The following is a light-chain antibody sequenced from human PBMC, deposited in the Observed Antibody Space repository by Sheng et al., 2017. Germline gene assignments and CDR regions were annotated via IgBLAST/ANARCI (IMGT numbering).Light chain of an antibody. CDR1: QGISDS. Sequence: IQLTQSPSSLSASVGDRVTITCRASQGISDSLAWYQQTPGKAPKVLLFDASKLETGVPSRFSGSGSGTEYTLTITSLQPEDFATYYCQQYNTYPQFGQGTKVEVK. CDR2: DAS. CDR3: QQYNTYPQ. V-gene: IGKV1-NL1*01. J-gene: IGKJ1*01.